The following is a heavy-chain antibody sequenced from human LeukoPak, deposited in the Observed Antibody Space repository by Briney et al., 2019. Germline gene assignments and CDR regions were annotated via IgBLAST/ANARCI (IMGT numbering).Heavy chain of an antibody. Sequence: GGALRLSFAASGFHFSSYAMDWGRPAPGKGVGGVAVISYDGSNKYYADSVKGPFTISRDNSKNTLYLQMNSLRAEDTAVYYCARDTPRLGVVGPSDAFDIWGQGTMVTVSS. J-gene: IGHJ3*02. CDR1: GFHFSSYA. CDR2: ISYDGSNK. CDR3: ARDTPRLGVVGPSDAFDI. D-gene: IGHD2-21*01. V-gene: IGHV3-30-3*01.